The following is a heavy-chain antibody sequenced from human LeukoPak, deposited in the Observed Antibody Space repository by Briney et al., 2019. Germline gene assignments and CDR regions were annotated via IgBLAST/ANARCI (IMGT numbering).Heavy chain of an antibody. CDR1: GGSFSGYY. Sequence: SETLSLTCAVYGGSFSGYYWSWIRQPPGKGLEWIGEINHSGSTNYNPSLKSRVTISVDTSKNQFSLKLTSVTAADTAVYFCARLGRWFGQFYMDVWGKGTTVTFSS. CDR3: ARLGRWFGQFYMDV. D-gene: IGHD3-10*01. J-gene: IGHJ6*03. CDR2: INHSGST. V-gene: IGHV4-34*01.